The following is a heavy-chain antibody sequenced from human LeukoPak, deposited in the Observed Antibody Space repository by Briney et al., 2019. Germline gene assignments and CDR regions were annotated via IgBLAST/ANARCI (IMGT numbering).Heavy chain of an antibody. Sequence: EASVKVSCKASGYPFRSYVMHWLRQAPGQSLEWIGWINPANGNTKYSRNFQGRVTITRDTSASVVYMELSSLRYEDTAVYYCARDGYDADGYLDYWGQGALVPVSS. CDR1: GYPFRSYV. CDR3: ARDGYDADGYLDY. J-gene: IGHJ4*02. D-gene: IGHD5-12*01. V-gene: IGHV1-3*01. CDR2: INPANGNT.